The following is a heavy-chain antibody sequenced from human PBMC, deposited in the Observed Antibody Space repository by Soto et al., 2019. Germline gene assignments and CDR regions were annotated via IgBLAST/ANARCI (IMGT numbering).Heavy chain of an antibody. CDR2: ISSTTNYI. V-gene: IGHV3-21*06. CDR3: ARESEDLTSNFDY. CDR1: GFTFTRYS. J-gene: IGHJ4*02. Sequence: GGSLRLSCAASGFTFTRYSMNWVRQAPGKGLEWVSSISSTTNYIYYGDSMKGRFTISRDNAKNSLYLEMNSLRAEGTAVYYCARESEDLTSNFDYWGQGTLVTVSS.